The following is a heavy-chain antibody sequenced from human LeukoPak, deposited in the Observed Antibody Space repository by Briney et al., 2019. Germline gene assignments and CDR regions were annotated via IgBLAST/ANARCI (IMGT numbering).Heavy chain of an antibody. D-gene: IGHD2-21*02. CDR3: ARDDSTDDPFDF. J-gene: IGHJ4*02. V-gene: IGHV4-4*07. CDR2: VCSSGST. Sequence: SETLSLTCTVSGGFISGYFWNWIRQPAGKGLEWIGRVCSSGSTNYNPSLKSRVTMSVDTSKNQFSLNLSSMTAADTAVYYCARDDSTDDPFDFWGQGTLVTVSS. CDR1: GGFISGYF.